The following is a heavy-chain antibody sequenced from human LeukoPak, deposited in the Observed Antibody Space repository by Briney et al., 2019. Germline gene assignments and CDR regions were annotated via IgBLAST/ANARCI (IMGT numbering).Heavy chain of an antibody. CDR1: GYSFTSYW. J-gene: IGHJ4*02. Sequence: GESLQISCKGSGYSFTSYWINWVRQLPGKGLERIGIIFPGDSDTRYSPSFQGQVTISADKSINTAYLQWSSLKASDTAMYYCARRSYGGKDFDYWGQGSLVTVSS. CDR2: IFPGDSDT. V-gene: IGHV5-51*01. D-gene: IGHD4-23*01. CDR3: ARRSYGGKDFDY.